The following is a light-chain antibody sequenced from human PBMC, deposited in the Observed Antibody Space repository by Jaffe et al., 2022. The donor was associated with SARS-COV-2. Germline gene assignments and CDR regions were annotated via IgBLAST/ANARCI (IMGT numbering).Light chain of an antibody. CDR3: AAWDDSLKSYV. Sequence: QSVLTQPPSASGTPGQRVTISCSGSSSNIGSNTVEWYLQFPGTAPKLLIYSNNQRPSGVPDRFSGSKSGTSASLAISGLQSEDEAGYYCAAWDDSLKSYVFGTGTKVSVL. CDR2: SNN. CDR1: SSNIGSNT. V-gene: IGLV1-44*01. J-gene: IGLJ1*01.